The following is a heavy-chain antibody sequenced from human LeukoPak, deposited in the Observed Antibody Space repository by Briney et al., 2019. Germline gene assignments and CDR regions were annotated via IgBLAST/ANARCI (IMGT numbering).Heavy chain of an antibody. CDR3: ARLLDYGGNSVAFDI. D-gene: IGHD4-23*01. CDR2: TYYSGST. Sequence: SETLSLTCTVSGDSIRSDSYSWGWIRQPPGKGLEWIGSTYYSGSTYYNPPLRSRVTISVGTSKNQFSVKLTSVTAADTAVYYCARLLDYGGNSVAFDIWGQGPMVTISS. J-gene: IGHJ3*02. CDR1: GDSIRSDSYS. V-gene: IGHV4-39*01.